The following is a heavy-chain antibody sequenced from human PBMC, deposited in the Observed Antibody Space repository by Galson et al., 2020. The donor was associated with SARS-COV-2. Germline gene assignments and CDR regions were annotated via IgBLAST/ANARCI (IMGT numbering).Heavy chain of an antibody. CDR3: ARLPFAAAAARRYFDA. Sequence: GESLKISCKGSGYTFSTYWIAWVRQMPGKGLEWMGIIYPGDSDTRYSPSFQGQVTISADKSIDSAYLQWSSLRASDSATYYCARLPFAAAAARRYFDAWGQGTRVTVAS. CDR2: IYPGDSDT. CDR1: GYTFSTYW. V-gene: IGHV5-51*01. J-gene: IGHJ5*02. D-gene: IGHD2-15*01.